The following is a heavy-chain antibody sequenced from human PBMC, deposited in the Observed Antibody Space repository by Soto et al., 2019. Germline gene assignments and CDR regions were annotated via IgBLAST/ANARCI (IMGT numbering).Heavy chain of an antibody. CDR2: IKSKTDGGTT. CDR1: GFTFSNAW. CDR3: TSALWFGELHDAFDI. Sequence: GGSLRLSCAASGFTFSNAWMNWVRQAPGKGLEWVGRIKSKTDGGTTDYAAPVKGRFTISRDDSKNTLYLQMNSLKTEDTAVYYCTSALWFGELHDAFDIWGQGTMVTVSS. J-gene: IGHJ3*02. V-gene: IGHV3-15*07. D-gene: IGHD3-10*01.